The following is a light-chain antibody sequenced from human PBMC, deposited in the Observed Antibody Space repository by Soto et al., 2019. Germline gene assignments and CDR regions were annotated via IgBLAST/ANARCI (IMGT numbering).Light chain of an antibody. CDR1: QSIKNW. CDR2: KAS. CDR3: QHYNSYSQFT. Sequence: DIQMTQSPSTLSASVGDRVTITCRASQSIKNWLAWYQQKPGEATKLLIYKASTLESGVPSRFSGSGSGTEFPITISCLQPDEVATYYCQHYNSYSQFTFGPGTKVDIK. V-gene: IGKV1-5*03. J-gene: IGKJ3*01.